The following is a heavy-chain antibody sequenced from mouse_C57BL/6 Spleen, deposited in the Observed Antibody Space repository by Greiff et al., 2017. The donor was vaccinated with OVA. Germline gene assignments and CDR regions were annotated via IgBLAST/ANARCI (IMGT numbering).Heavy chain of an antibody. V-gene: IGHV1-69*01. CDR2: IDPSDSYT. CDR3: ARGPGYFDV. J-gene: IGHJ1*03. CDR1: GYTFTSSW. Sequence: QVQLQQPGAELVMPGASVKLSCKASGYTFTSSWMHWVKQRPGQGLEWIGEIDPSDSYTNYNQKFKGKSTLTVDKSSSTAYMQLSSLTSEDSAVYYCARGPGYFDVWGTGTTVTVSS.